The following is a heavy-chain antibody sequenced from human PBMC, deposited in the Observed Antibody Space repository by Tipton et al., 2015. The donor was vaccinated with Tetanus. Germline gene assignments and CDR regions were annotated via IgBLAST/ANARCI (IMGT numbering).Heavy chain of an antibody. V-gene: IGHV3-48*02. CDR1: GFSFRDFG. J-gene: IGHJ5*01. Sequence: GSLRLSCAGSGFSFRDFGMNWVRQAPGKGLEWVSYISYSSTSIYYADSVKGRFVVSRDNAKNSLYLQMNTLRDDDTAVYYRARRGEARANWFDSWGQGTLVTVSS. D-gene: IGHD2-21*01. CDR3: ARRGEARANWFDS. CDR2: ISYSSTSI.